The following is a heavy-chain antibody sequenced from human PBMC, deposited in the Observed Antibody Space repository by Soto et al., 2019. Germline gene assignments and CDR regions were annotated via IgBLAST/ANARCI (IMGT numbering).Heavy chain of an antibody. CDR2: IYTSGST. J-gene: IGHJ5*02. Sequence: QVQLQESGPGLVKPSETLSLTCTVSGGSISSYYWSWIRQPAGKGLEWIGRIYTSGSTNYNPSLKSRVTMSVDTSKNQFSLKLSSVTAPDTAGYYCAGGARNFWSGSYNWFDPWGQGTLVTVSS. CDR3: AGGARNFWSGSYNWFDP. V-gene: IGHV4-4*07. D-gene: IGHD3-3*01. CDR1: GGSISSYY.